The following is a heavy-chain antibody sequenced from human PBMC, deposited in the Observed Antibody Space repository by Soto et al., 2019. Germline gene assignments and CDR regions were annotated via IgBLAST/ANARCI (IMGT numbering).Heavy chain of an antibody. V-gene: IGHV1-69*04. CDR1: GGTFSSYT. J-gene: IGHJ5*02. Sequence: QVQLVHSGAEVKKPGSSVKVSCKASGGTFSSYTISWVRQAPGQGLEWMGRIIPILGIANYAQKFQGRVTITADKSTSTAYMELSSLRSEDTAVYYCARDEGSSSVFGVLDPWGQGTLVTVSS. CDR3: ARDEGSSSVFGVLDP. D-gene: IGHD6-13*01. CDR2: IIPILGIA.